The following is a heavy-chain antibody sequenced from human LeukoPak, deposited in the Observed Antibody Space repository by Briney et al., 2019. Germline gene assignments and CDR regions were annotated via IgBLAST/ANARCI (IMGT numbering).Heavy chain of an antibody. V-gene: IGHV3-48*04. CDR1: GFTFSSYI. CDR3: ASTGRYCTSTSCSNYFHY. CDR2: ISSSSSTI. Sequence: GRSLRLSCAASGFTFSSYIMNWGRQAPGKGLEWGSYISSSSSTIYYADSVKGRFTLSRDNAKNSLYLQMNSLRAEDTAVYYCASTGRYCTSTSCSNYFHYWGQGTLVTVSS. J-gene: IGHJ4*02. D-gene: IGHD2-2*01.